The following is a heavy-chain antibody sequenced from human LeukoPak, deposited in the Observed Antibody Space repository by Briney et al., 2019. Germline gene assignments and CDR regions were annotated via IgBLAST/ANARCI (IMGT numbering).Heavy chain of an antibody. Sequence: GGSLRLSCAASEFTFSTYGMHWVRQAPGKGLEWVAVIWYDGSNKYYADSVKGRFTISRDNSKNTLYLQMNSLRAEDTAVYYCAREKRLAAAGTTFDPWGQGTLVTVSS. D-gene: IGHD6-13*01. CDR1: EFTFSTYG. J-gene: IGHJ5*02. CDR3: AREKRLAAAGTTFDP. CDR2: IWYDGSNK. V-gene: IGHV3-33*08.